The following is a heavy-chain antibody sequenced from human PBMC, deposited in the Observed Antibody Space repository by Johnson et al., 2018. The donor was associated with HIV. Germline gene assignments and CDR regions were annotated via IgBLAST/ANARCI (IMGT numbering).Heavy chain of an antibody. Sequence: VQLVESGGGVVQPERSLRLSCAASGFTFSSSGMLWVRQAPGKGLEWVAVISYDGSNKYYADSVKGRFTISRDNSKNTLYLQMNSLRAGDSAVYYCAREDSAFDIWGQGTMVTISS. CDR3: AREDSAFDI. CDR2: ISYDGSNK. J-gene: IGHJ3*02. CDR1: GFTFSSSG. V-gene: IGHV3-30*19.